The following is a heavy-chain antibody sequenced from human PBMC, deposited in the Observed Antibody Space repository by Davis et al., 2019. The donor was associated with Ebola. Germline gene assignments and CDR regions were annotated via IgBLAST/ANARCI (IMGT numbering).Heavy chain of an antibody. CDR2: ISSTSAST. J-gene: IGHJ6*02. V-gene: IGHV3-48*02. D-gene: IGHD3-16*01. CDR1: GFKFSSYS. CDR3: ARKDEGPEYDGGDLLYYGMDV. Sequence: PGGSLRLSCVASGFKFSSYSMNWVRQAPGKGLEWISHISSTSASTYYADSVRGRFTVSRDNAKNSLYLQMNSLRDEDTAVYYCARKDEGPEYDGGDLLYYGMDVWGQGTTVTVSS.